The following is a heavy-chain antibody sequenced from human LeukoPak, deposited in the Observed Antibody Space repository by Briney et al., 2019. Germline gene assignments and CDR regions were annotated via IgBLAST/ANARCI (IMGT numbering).Heavy chain of an antibody. V-gene: IGHV4-4*07. D-gene: IGHD5/OR15-5a*01. CDR1: GGSISNYY. Sequence: PSETLSLTCSVSGGSISNYYWSWIRQPAGKGLEWVGRMSTSGTTNYNPSLQSRVTMSVDTSKNRFSLKLTSVTAADTAVYYCGSCEVYHDVAIDIWGRGTMVTVSS. CDR2: MSTSGTT. CDR3: GSCEVYHDVAIDI. J-gene: IGHJ3*02.